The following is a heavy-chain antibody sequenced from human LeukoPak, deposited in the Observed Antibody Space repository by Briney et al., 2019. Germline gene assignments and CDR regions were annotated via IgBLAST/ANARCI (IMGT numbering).Heavy chain of an antibody. Sequence: GGSLRLSCAASGFTFSSYWMHWVRQAPGKGLVWVSRINNDGSSTTYTDSVKGRFTISRDDAKSTLYLQMNSLRAEDTAVYYCVREIAVRFDPWGQGTLVTVSS. J-gene: IGHJ5*02. D-gene: IGHD6-6*01. CDR1: GFTFSSYW. CDR3: VREIAVRFDP. CDR2: INNDGSST. V-gene: IGHV3-74*01.